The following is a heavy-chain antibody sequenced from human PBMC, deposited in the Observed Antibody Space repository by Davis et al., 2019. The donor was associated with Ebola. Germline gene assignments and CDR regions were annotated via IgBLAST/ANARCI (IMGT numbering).Heavy chain of an antibody. D-gene: IGHD3-10*01. Sequence: ALVKVSCKASGYTFTSYAMHWVRQAPGQGLEWMGWISAYNGNTNYAQKLQGRVTMTTDTSTSTAYMELRSLRSDDTAVYYCARDMGMVQEANWFDPWGQGTLVTVSS. V-gene: IGHV1-18*01. CDR1: GYTFTSYA. CDR2: ISAYNGNT. CDR3: ARDMGMVQEANWFDP. J-gene: IGHJ5*02.